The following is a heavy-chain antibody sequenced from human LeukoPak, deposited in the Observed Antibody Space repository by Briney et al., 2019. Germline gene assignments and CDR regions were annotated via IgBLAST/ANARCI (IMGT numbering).Heavy chain of an antibody. CDR1: RDSVSSTSPT. CDR2: TYQRSKWYN. V-gene: IGHV6-1*01. Sequence: SQTLSLTCAISRDSVSSTSPTWNWIRQSPSRGLEWLGRTYQRSKWYNDYAVSVKSRITINPDTSKNQFSLQLNSVTPEDTALYYCAREVDGGFDYWGQGTLVTVSS. J-gene: IGHJ4*02. CDR3: AREVDGGFDY. D-gene: IGHD6-19*01.